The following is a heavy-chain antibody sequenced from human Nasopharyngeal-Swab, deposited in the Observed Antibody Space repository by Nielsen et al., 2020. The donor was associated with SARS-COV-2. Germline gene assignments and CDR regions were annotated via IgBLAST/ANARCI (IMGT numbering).Heavy chain of an antibody. J-gene: IGHJ6*02. D-gene: IGHD6-6*01. CDR3: ARDEQLAYGMDV. Sequence: GESLKISCAASGFTFSSYSMNWVRQAPGKGLEWVSSISSSSSYIYYADSVKGRFTISRDNAKNPLYLQMNSLRAEDTVVYYCARDEQLAYGMDVWGQGTTVTVSS. V-gene: IGHV3-21*01. CDR2: ISSSSSYI. CDR1: GFTFSSYS.